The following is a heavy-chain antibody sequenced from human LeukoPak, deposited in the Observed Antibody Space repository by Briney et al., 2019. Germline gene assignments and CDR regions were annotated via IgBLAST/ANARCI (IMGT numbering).Heavy chain of an antibody. Sequence: SETLSLTCTVYGGSISSGDYYWSWIRQPPGKGPEWIGYIYYSGSTYYNPSLKSRVTISVDTSKNQFSLKLSSVTAADTAVYYCARGNWGLTAWNWGQGTLVTVSS. CDR2: IYYSGST. J-gene: IGHJ4*02. CDR1: GGSISSGDYY. V-gene: IGHV4-30-4*08. D-gene: IGHD7-27*01. CDR3: ARGNWGLTAWN.